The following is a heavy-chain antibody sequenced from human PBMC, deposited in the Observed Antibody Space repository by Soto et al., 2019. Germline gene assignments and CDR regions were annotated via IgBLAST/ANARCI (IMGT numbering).Heavy chain of an antibody. D-gene: IGHD3-3*01. CDR1: GGSFSAYS. V-gene: IGHV4-34*01. J-gene: IGHJ6*02. CDR2: ITHGGIT. Sequence: PSETLSLTCGVYGGSFSAYSWTWLRQSPGKGLEWIGEITHGGITDYNPALKSRLVMSVDTSKNQFSLRVTSVTAADAAVYFCARARFDSWSHIYYGLDVWGQGTTVTVSS. CDR3: ARARFDSWSHIYYGLDV.